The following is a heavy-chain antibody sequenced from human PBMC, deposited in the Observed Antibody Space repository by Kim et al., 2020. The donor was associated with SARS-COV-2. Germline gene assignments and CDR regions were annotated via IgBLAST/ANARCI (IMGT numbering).Heavy chain of an antibody. CDR2: IRSKAYGGTT. V-gene: IGHV3-49*03. Sequence: GGSLRLSCTASGFTFGDYAMSWFRQAPGKGLEWVGFIRSKAYGGTTEYAASVKGRFTISRDDSKSIAYLQMNSLKTEDTAVYYCTRAPFYDFWSGYSNDAFDIWGQGTMVTVSS. J-gene: IGHJ3*02. CDR1: GFTFGDYA. CDR3: TRAPFYDFWSGYSNDAFDI. D-gene: IGHD3-3*01.